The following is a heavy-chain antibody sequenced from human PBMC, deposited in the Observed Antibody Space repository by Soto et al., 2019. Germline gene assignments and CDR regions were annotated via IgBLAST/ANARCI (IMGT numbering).Heavy chain of an antibody. D-gene: IGHD2-15*01. CDR3: ATYFSGGSCYSGISYYYYYMDV. Sequence: ASVKVSCKASGCTFTSYDINWVRQATGQGLEWMGWMNPNSGNTGYAQKFQGRVTMTRNTSISTAYMKLSSLRSEDTAVNYCATYFSGGSCYSGISYYYYYMDVWGKGTTVTVSS. V-gene: IGHV1-8*01. J-gene: IGHJ6*03. CDR2: MNPNSGNT. CDR1: GCTFTSYD.